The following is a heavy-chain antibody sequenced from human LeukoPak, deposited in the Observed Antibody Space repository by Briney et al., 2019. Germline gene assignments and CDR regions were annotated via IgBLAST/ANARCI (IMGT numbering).Heavy chain of an antibody. CDR1: GGSIGSSSYY. Sequence: SETLSLTCTVSGGSIGSSSYYWGWIRQPPGKGLEWIGSIYYSGSTYYNPSLKSRVTISVDTSKNQFSLKLSSVTAADTAVYYCARHEGILTVDYWGQGTLVTVSS. J-gene: IGHJ4*02. D-gene: IGHD3-9*01. CDR3: ARHEGILTVDY. CDR2: IYYSGST. V-gene: IGHV4-39*01.